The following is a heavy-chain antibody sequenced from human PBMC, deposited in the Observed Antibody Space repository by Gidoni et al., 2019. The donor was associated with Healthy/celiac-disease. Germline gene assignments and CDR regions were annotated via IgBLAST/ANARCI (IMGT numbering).Heavy chain of an antibody. J-gene: IGHJ4*02. V-gene: IGHV3-74*01. D-gene: IGHD3-22*01. Sequence: EVQLVESGGGLVQPGGSLRLSCAASGFPFSSYWMHWVRQAPGKGLVWVSRINSDGSSTSYADSVKGRFTISRDNAKNTLYLQMNSLRAEDTAVYYCARESTYYYDSSGYLHFDYWGQGTLVTVSS. CDR3: ARESTYYYDSSGYLHFDY. CDR1: GFPFSSYW. CDR2: INSDGSST.